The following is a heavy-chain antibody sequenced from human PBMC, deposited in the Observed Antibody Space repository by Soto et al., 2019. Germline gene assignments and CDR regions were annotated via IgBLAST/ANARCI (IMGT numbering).Heavy chain of an antibody. J-gene: IGHJ5*02. CDR2: IYYSGST. CDR3: ARHSVGIAVAGTWWFDP. V-gene: IGHV4-59*08. Sequence: SETLSLTCTVSGGSISSYYWSWIRQPPGKGLEWIGYIYYSGSTNYNPSLKSRVTISVDTSKNQFSLKLSSVTAADTAVYYCARHSVGIAVAGTWWFDPWGQGTLVTVS. D-gene: IGHD6-19*01. CDR1: GGSISSYY.